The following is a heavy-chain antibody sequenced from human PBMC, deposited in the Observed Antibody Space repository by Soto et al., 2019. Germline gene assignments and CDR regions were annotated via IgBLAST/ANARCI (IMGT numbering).Heavy chain of an antibody. CDR1: GGSISSGVYY. Sequence: SETLSLTCTVSGGSISSGVYYWSWIRQHPGKGLEWIGYIYYSGSTYYNPSLKSRVTISVDTSKNQFSLKLSSVTAADTAVYYCARVVIGATTSEFYYYYGMDVWGQGTTVTVSS. CDR3: ARVVIGATTSEFYYYYGMDV. V-gene: IGHV4-31*03. J-gene: IGHJ6*02. D-gene: IGHD1-26*01. CDR2: IYYSGST.